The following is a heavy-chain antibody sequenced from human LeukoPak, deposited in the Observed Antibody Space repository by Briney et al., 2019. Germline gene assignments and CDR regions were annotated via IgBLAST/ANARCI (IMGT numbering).Heavy chain of an antibody. Sequence: SETLSLTCTVSGDSISSSSYYWGWVRQPPGTGLEWIGSIYYSGSTYYNPSLKSRVTISVDTSKNQFSLKLSSVTAADTAVYYCARGRNTVTLDYWGQGTLVTVSS. CDR3: ARGRNTVTLDY. D-gene: IGHD4-11*01. CDR2: IYYSGST. V-gene: IGHV4-39*07. J-gene: IGHJ4*02. CDR1: GDSISSSSYY.